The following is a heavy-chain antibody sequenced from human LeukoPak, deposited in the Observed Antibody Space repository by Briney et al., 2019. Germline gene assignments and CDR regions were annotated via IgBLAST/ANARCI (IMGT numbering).Heavy chain of an antibody. CDR1: GGSFSDYY. D-gene: IGHD3-10*01. Sequence: SETLSLTCGVYGGSFSDYYWSWIRQSPGKGLEWIGDINDSGTTKYNPTLKSRVAISIDTSKNQFSLRVKSVTAADTAVYYCARLPLGAFGEVLNFDCWGQGTLVTVSS. J-gene: IGHJ4*02. CDR2: INDSGTT. V-gene: IGHV4-34*01. CDR3: ARLPLGAFGEVLNFDC.